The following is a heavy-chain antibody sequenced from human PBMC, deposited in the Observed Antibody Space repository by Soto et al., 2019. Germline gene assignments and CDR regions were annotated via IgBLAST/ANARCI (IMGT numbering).Heavy chain of an antibody. CDR2: ISGSGGST. V-gene: IGHV3-23*01. J-gene: IGHJ4*02. CDR3: AKGPYSGDDWHNY. Sequence: EVQLLESGGGLVQPGGSLRLSCAASGFTFSSYAMNWVRQAPGKGLEWVSGISGSGGSTDYADSVKGRFTISRDNSKNTLYLQMNSLRAEDTAVYYCAKGPYSGDDWHNYWGQGTLVTVSS. CDR1: GFTFSSYA. D-gene: IGHD5-12*01.